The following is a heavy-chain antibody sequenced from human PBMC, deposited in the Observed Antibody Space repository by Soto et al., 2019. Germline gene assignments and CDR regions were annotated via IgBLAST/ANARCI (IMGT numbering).Heavy chain of an antibody. Sequence: GGSLRLSCAASGFTFSSYAMHWVRQAPGKGLEWVAVISYDGISKHYADSVKGRFSISRDDSENTLYVQMNSLRAEDTAVYYCAKDGYLDTYYFDYWGQGTLVTVSS. J-gene: IGHJ4*02. D-gene: IGHD3-9*01. V-gene: IGHV3-30-3*01. CDR3: AKDGYLDTYYFDY. CDR2: ISYDGISK. CDR1: GFTFSSYA.